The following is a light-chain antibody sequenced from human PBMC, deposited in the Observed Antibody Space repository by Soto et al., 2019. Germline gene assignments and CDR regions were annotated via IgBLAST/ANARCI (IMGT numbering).Light chain of an antibody. J-gene: IGLJ2*01. CDR1: SGSVSTSYY. Sequence: QTVVTQEPSFSVSPGGTVTLTCGWSSGSVSTSYYPSWYQQTPGQAPRTLIYSTNTRSSGVPDRFSGSILGNKAALTITGAQADDESDYYCVLYMGSGIVVFGGGTQLTVL. CDR3: VLYMGSGIVV. V-gene: IGLV8-61*01. CDR2: STN.